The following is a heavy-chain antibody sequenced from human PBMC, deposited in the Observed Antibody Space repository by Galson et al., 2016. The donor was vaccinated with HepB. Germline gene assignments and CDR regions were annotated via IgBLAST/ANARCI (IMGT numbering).Heavy chain of an antibody. CDR3: ARQQPPGRGLANLPHY. Sequence: QSGAEVKKPGESLKISCKGSGYSFTSHWIGWVRQMPGKGLGWMGFIYPSDSHPSYSPSFEGQVTISVDKSIRTAYLQWTSLRASDTAIYYCARQQPPGRGLANLPHYWGQGTRVTVSS. J-gene: IGHJ4*02. CDR2: IYPSDSHP. CDR1: GYSFTSHW. D-gene: IGHD3-10*01. V-gene: IGHV5-51*01.